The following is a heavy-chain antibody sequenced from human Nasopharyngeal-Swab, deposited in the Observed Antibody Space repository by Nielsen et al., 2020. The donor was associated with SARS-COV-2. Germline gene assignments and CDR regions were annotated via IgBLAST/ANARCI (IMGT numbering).Heavy chain of an antibody. D-gene: IGHD3-10*01. Sequence: LRLSCTVSGASVSSGSYYWSWIRQPPGKGLEWIGYIYYSGSTYYNPSLKSRVTISVDTSKNQFSLKLSSVTAADTAVYYCARAVVHGRVVRGDFDYWGQGTLVTVSS. CDR1: GASVSSGSYY. CDR2: IYYSGST. V-gene: IGHV4-30-4*08. CDR3: ARAVVHGRVVRGDFDY. J-gene: IGHJ4*02.